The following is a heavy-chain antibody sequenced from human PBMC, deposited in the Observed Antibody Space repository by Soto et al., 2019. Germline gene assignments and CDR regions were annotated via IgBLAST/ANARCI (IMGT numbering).Heavy chain of an antibody. CDR1: GFTFSSYE. V-gene: IGHV3-48*03. Sequence: GGSLRLSCAASGFTFSSYEMNWVRQAPGKGLEWVSYISSSGSTIYYADSVKGRFTISRDNAKNSLYLQMNSLRAEDTAVYYCARSIRGARGGYFDYWGQGTLVTVSS. D-gene: IGHD3-16*01. J-gene: IGHJ4*02. CDR3: ARSIRGARGGYFDY. CDR2: ISSSGSTI.